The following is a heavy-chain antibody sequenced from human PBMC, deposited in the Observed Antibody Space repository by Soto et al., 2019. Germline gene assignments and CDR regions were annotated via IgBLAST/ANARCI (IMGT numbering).Heavy chain of an antibody. J-gene: IGHJ5*02. CDR3: TTFKYSSSWYRRWFDP. D-gene: IGHD6-13*01. CDR1: GFTFSNAW. CDR2: IKSKTDGGTT. V-gene: IGHV3-15*01. Sequence: LRLSCAASGFTFSNAWMSWVRQAPGKGLEWVGRIKSKTDGGTTDYAAPVKGRFTISRDDSKNTLYLQMNSLKTEDTAVYYCTTFKYSSSWYRRWFDPWGQGTLVTAPQ.